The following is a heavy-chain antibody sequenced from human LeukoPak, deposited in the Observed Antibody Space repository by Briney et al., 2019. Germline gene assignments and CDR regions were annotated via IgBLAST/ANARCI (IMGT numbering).Heavy chain of an antibody. CDR2: INSNGGSS. J-gene: IGHJ6*03. V-gene: IGHV3-20*04. CDR3: ARDGYYYDSSAYPLTHYYYYMDV. D-gene: IGHD3-22*01. Sequence: AGGSLRLSCAASGFTFDDYGMSWVRQVPGKGLEWVSGINSNGGSSAYADSVKGRFTIFRDNTKNSLYLHMDSLRAEDTAFYYCARDGYYYDSSAYPLTHYYYYMDVWGKGTTVTVSS. CDR1: GFTFDDYG.